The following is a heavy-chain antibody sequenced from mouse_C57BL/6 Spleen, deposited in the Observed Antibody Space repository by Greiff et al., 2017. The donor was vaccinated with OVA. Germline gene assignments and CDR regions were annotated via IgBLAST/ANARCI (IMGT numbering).Heavy chain of an antibody. Sequence: EVQLQQSGPGLAKPSQTLSLTCPVTGYSITSDYWNWIRKFPGNKLEYMGYISYSGSTYYNPYLKSRIPITRDTSKNQYYLQLNSVTTEDTATYYCARAYYSNYGYYFDYWGQGTTLTVSS. V-gene: IGHV3-8*01. CDR3: ARAYYSNYGYYFDY. CDR2: ISYSGST. J-gene: IGHJ2*01. D-gene: IGHD2-5*01. CDR1: GYSITSDY.